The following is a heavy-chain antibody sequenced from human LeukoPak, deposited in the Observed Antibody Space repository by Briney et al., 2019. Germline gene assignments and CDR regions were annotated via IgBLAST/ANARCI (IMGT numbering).Heavy chain of an antibody. CDR1: GFTFNNYA. V-gene: IGHV3-23*01. CDR2: ISGSGSLT. J-gene: IGHJ3*01. CDR3: ARESEHSVSQVDFDL. D-gene: IGHD2-15*01. Sequence: PGGSLRLSCVVSGFTFNNYALTWVRQAPGKGLEWVSTISGSGSLTYYADSMKGRFTISRDNSKNTLYLHMNSLRGEDMAVYYCARESEHSVSQVDFDLWGQGTMVTVSS.